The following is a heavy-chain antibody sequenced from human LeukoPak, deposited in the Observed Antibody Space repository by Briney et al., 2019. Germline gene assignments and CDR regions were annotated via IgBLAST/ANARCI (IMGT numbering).Heavy chain of an antibody. CDR1: GGSISSYY. J-gene: IGHJ5*02. CDR3: ARDLPSIAVAKGLEGP. CDR2: IYYSGST. Sequence: SETLSLTCTVSGGSISSYYWSWIRQPPGKGLEWIGYIYYSGSTNYNPSLKSRVTISVDTSKNQFSLKLSSVTAADTAVYYCARDLPSIAVAKGLEGPWGQGTLVTVSS. V-gene: IGHV4-59*01. D-gene: IGHD6-19*01.